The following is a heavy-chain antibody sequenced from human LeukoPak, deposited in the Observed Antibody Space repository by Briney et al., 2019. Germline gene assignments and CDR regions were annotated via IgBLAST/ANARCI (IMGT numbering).Heavy chain of an antibody. D-gene: IGHD1-26*01. CDR2: IIPIFGTA. Sequence: ASVKVSCKASGGTFSSYAISWVRQAPGQGLEWMGRIIPIFGTANYAQKFQGRVTITTDESTSTAYMELSSLRSEDTAVYYCARAPVVSYGLYYFDFWGQGTLVTVSS. J-gene: IGHJ4*02. V-gene: IGHV1-69*05. CDR1: GGTFSSYA. CDR3: ARAPVVSYGLYYFDF.